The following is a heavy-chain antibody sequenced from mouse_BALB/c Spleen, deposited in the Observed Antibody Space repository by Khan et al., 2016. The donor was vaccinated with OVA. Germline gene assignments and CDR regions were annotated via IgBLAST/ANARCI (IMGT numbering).Heavy chain of an antibody. D-gene: IGHD2-14*01. V-gene: IGHV2-2*02. CDR3: AREALYMYDGGLAF. Sequence: QVQLQQSGPGLVQPSQSLSITCTVSGFSFTSYGVHWVRQSPGKGLEWLGVIWSGGSTDYNAAFKSRLSMSKDNSESQVFLKKNSLKANDTAMYYCAREALYMYDGGLAFWGQGTLVTVSA. J-gene: IGHJ3*01. CDR2: IWSGGST. CDR1: GFSFTSYG.